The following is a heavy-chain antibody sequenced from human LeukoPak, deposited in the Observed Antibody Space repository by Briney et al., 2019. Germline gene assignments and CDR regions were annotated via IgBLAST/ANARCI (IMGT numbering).Heavy chain of an antibody. V-gene: IGHV4-31*03. Sequence: SQTLSLTCTVSGGSISSGGYYWSWIRQHPGKGLEWIGYIYYSGSTYYNPSLKSRVTISVDTSKNQFSLKLSSVTAADTAVYYCARTYYYDSSGYLFWGQGTLVTVSS. J-gene: IGHJ4*02. CDR2: IYYSGST. D-gene: IGHD3-22*01. CDR3: ARTYYYDSSGYLF. CDR1: GGSISSGGYY.